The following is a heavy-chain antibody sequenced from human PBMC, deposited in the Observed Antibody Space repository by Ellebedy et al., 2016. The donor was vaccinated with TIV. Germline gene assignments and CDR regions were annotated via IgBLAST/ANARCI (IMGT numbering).Heavy chain of an antibody. D-gene: IGHD3-10*01. Sequence: GESLKISCAASGFSFSSHTMHWVRQSPGKGLEWVAYDGSNKNYADSVKGRFTISRDNSNNTLYLQMNSLRTEDTALYYCAKDLGFYGSGSHYWGQGTLVTVSS. CDR3: AKDLGFYGSGSHY. J-gene: IGHJ4*02. V-gene: IGHV3-30-3*01. CDR2: YDGSNK. CDR1: GFSFSSHT.